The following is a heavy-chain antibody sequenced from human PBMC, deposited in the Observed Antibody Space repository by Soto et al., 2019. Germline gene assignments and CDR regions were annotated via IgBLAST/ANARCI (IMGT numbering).Heavy chain of an antibody. CDR1: GFTFSSYW. V-gene: IGHV3-7*03. CDR3: ARDRGTKKTEYCSGGSCLLN. J-gene: IGHJ4*02. CDR2: IKQDGSEK. Sequence: GGSLRLSFAASGFTFSSYWMSWVRQAPGKGLEWVANIKQDGSEKYYVDSVKGRFTISRDNAKNSLYLQMNSLRAEDTAVYYCARDRGTKKTEYCSGGSCLLNWGQGTLVTVSS. D-gene: IGHD2-15*01.